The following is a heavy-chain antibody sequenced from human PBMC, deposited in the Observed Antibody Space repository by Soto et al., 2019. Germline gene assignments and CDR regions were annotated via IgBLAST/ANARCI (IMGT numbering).Heavy chain of an antibody. Sequence: SQTLSLTCAISGDSVSSNSAAWNWIRQSPSGGLEWLGRTYYRSKWYNDYAVSVKSRITINPDTSKNQFSLQLNSVTPEDTAVYYCARVLVPYDSIAVAGTSCWLDPWGQGTLVTVSS. CDR3: ARVLVPYDSIAVAGTSCWLDP. V-gene: IGHV6-1*01. CDR2: TYYRSKWYN. D-gene: IGHD6-19*01. J-gene: IGHJ5*02. CDR1: GDSVSSNSAA.